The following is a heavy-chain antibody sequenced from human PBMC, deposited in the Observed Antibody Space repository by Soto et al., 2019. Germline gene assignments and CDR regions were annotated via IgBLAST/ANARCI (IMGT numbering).Heavy chain of an antibody. CDR2: IYYSGST. CDR1: GGSISSGDYY. D-gene: IGHD3-22*01. V-gene: IGHV4-30-4*01. J-gene: IGHJ4*02. CDR3: ARYSYYYDSSGYRPLDY. Sequence: QVQLQESGPGLVKPSQTLSLTCTVSGGSISSGDYYWSWIRQPPGKGLEWIGYIYYSGSTYYNPSLKSRVTLSVDTSKNQFSLKLSSVTAADTAVYYCARYSYYYDSSGYRPLDYWGQGTLVTVSS.